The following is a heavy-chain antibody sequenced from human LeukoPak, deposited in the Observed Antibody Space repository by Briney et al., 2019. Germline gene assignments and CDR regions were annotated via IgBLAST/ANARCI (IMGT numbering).Heavy chain of an antibody. J-gene: IGHJ3*02. CDR3: AADLYYYDSSGQAAFGI. V-gene: IGHV1-58*02. CDR1: GFTFTSSA. D-gene: IGHD3-22*01. CDR2: IVVGSGNT. Sequence: SVKVSXKASGFTFTSSAMQWVRQARGQRLEWIGWIVVGSGNTNYAQKFQERVTITGDMSTSTAYMELSSLRSEDTAVYYCAADLYYYDSSGQAAFGIWGQGTMVTVSS.